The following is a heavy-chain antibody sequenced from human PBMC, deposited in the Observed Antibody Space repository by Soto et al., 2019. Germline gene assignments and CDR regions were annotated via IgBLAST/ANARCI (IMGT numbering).Heavy chain of an antibody. V-gene: IGHV4-59*08. CDR2: IYYSGST. Sequence: QVQLQESGPGLVKPSETLSLTCPIPGGSISSFYWSWIRQPPGKGLEWIGYIYYSGSTNYNPSLKSRVTISVDTSKNRFSLKLSSVTAADTAVYYCARGRDGYNDYWGQGTLVTVSS. J-gene: IGHJ4*02. CDR1: GGSISSFY. D-gene: IGHD5-12*01. CDR3: ARGRDGYNDY.